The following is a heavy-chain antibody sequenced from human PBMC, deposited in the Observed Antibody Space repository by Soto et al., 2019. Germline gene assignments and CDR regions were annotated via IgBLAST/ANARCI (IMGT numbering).Heavy chain of an antibody. CDR3: ASNGESYYYYGMDV. D-gene: IGHD2-8*01. CDR2: IIPIFGTA. V-gene: IGHV1-69*12. Sequence: QVQLVQSGAEVKKPGSSVKVSCKASGGTFSSSASSWVRQAPGQGLEWMGGIIPIFGTAEYAQKFQGRVTITADESTSTDFMEVSSLRSEDTAVYYCASNGESYYYYGMDVWGQGTTVTVSS. CDR1: GGTFSSSA. J-gene: IGHJ6*02.